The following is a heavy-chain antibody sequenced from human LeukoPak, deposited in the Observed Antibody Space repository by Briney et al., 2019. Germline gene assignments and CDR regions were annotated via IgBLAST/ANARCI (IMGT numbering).Heavy chain of an antibody. D-gene: IGHD3-22*01. CDR3: ARVRDSSGYHY. CDR1: GGTFSSYA. J-gene: IGHJ4*02. CDR2: IIPLFGTT. Sequence: SVKVSCRASGGTFSSYAISWVRQAPGQGLEWMGGIIPLFGTTNYAQTFQGRVTITADESTSTAYMELSSLRSEDTAVYYCARVRDSSGYHYWGQGTLVTVSS. V-gene: IGHV1-69*01.